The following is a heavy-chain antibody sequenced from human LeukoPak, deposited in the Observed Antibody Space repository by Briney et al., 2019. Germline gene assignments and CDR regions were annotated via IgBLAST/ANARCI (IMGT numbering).Heavy chain of an antibody. Sequence: PGGSLRLSCAASGFTVSSNYMSWVRQAPGKGQEWVSVIYSGGSTYYADSVKGRFTISRDNSKNTLYLQMNSLRAENTAVYYCARNDGTDYYYGMDVWGQGTTVTVSS. CDR1: GFTVSSNY. CDR2: IYSGGST. D-gene: IGHD3-22*01. J-gene: IGHJ6*02. CDR3: ARNDGTDYYYGMDV. V-gene: IGHV3-66*01.